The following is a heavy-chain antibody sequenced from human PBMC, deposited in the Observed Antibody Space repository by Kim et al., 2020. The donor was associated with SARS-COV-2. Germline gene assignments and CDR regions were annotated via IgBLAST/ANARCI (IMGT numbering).Heavy chain of an antibody. V-gene: IGHV3-74*01. CDR1: GFTFRNYV. J-gene: IGHJ4*02. CDR3: ARINEESDG. D-gene: IGHD3-10*01. CDR2: ISGVGSVT. Sequence: GGSLRLSCATSGFTFRNYVMHWVRQAPGKGLVWVARISGVGSVTNYADSVKGRFSVSRDNARKTVFLQMDSLRAEDTGVYYCARINEESDGWGQGTLVTV.